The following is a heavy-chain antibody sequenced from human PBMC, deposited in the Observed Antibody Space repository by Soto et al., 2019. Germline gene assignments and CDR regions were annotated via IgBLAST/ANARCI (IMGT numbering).Heavy chain of an antibody. D-gene: IGHD6-13*01. V-gene: IGHV1-8*01. CDR3: AYSRSWQNYYYGMHV. CDR2: MNPNSGNT. CDR1: GYTFTSYD. Sequence: QVQLVQSGAEVKKPGASVKVSCKASGYTFTSYDINWVRQATGQGLEWMGWMNPNSGNTGYAQKFQGRVTMTRNTSICTAYMELRSLRSEGRAVYYCAYSRSWQNYYYGMHVWGQGTTVTVSS. J-gene: IGHJ6*02.